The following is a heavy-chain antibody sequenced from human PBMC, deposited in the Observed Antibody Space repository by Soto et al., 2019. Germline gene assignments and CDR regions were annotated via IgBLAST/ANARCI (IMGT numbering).Heavy chain of an antibody. D-gene: IGHD4-17*01. Sequence: QVQLQESGPGLVRPSETLSLTCTVSGGSISSYYWSWIRQPPGKGLEWIGYIYNSGSTNYNPSLKSLVTISVETSKNQFSLKLSSVTAAATAVYYCAYGDSRGPFDSWGQGTLVTVSS. V-gene: IGHV4-59*01. CDR2: IYNSGST. CDR3: AYGDSRGPFDS. CDR1: GGSISSYY. J-gene: IGHJ4*02.